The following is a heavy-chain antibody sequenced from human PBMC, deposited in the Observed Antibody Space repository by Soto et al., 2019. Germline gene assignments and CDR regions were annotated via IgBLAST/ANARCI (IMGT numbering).Heavy chain of an antibody. D-gene: IGHD5-12*01. J-gene: IGHJ4*02. Sequence: QVQLVQSGAEVRQPASSVKVSCKTSGGTFSSYAISWVRQAPGQGLEWMGGIVPIVDTSTYAQKFQGRVTITAEESTSTVYMKLSSVGSDETAVYYCVRVVAIPGYPDNWGQGTLVTVSS. V-gene: IGHV1-69*12. CDR1: GGTFSSYA. CDR2: IVPIVDTS. CDR3: VRVVAIPGYPDN.